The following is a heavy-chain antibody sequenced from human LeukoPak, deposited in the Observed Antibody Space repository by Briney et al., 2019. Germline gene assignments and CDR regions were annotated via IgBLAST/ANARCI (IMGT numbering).Heavy chain of an antibody. J-gene: IGHJ4*02. CDR2: IYTSGST. CDR1: GYSISSGYY. Sequence: SETLSLTCAVSGYSISSGYYWSWIRQPAGKGLEWIGRIYTSGSTNYNPSLKSRVTMSVDTSKNQFSLKLSSVTAADTAVHYCAREYSSSSGAYYFDSWGQGTLVTVSS. D-gene: IGHD6-6*01. CDR3: AREYSSSSGAYYFDS. V-gene: IGHV4-4*07.